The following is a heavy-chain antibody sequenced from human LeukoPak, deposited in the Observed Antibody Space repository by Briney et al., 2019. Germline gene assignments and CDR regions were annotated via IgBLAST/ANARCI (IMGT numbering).Heavy chain of an antibody. CDR1: GGSISNYY. J-gene: IGHJ5*02. Sequence: TSETLSLTCTVSGGSISNYYWSWIRQPPGKGLEWIGYIYYSGSTIYTSSLKSRVTISVDASKNQFSLKLNSVTAADTAVYYCARDEGFCTSTSCQGSWFDPWGQGTLVTVSS. CDR3: ARDEGFCTSTSCQGSWFDP. V-gene: IGHV4-59*01. CDR2: IYYSGST. D-gene: IGHD2-2*01.